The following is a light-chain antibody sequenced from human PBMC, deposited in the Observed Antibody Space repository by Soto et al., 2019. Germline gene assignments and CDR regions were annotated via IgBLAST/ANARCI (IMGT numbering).Light chain of an antibody. CDR2: TAS. CDR1: QSITND. V-gene: IGKV1-39*01. Sequence: DIQMAQTPSSLSASVGDRVTITCRASQSITNDLNWYQQKPGKAPKLLMHTASAFQSGVPSRFSGSGSGTNFTLTIRSLQPEDVATYYCEQSYTTPRTFGQGAKVGIK. J-gene: IGKJ1*01. CDR3: EQSYTTPRT.